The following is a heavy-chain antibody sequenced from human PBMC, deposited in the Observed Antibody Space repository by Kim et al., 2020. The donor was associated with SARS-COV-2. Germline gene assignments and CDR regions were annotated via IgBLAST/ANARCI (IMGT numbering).Heavy chain of an antibody. Sequence: GGSLRLSCAASGFTFDDYAMHWVRQAPGKGLEWVSLISGDGGSTYYADSVKGRFTISRDNSKNSLYLQMNSLRTEDTALYYCAKDMGLYSGYDSLRGAFDIWGQGTMVTVSS. J-gene: IGHJ3*02. CDR2: ISGDGGST. CDR1: GFTFDDYA. D-gene: IGHD5-12*01. V-gene: IGHV3-43*02. CDR3: AKDMGLYSGYDSLRGAFDI.